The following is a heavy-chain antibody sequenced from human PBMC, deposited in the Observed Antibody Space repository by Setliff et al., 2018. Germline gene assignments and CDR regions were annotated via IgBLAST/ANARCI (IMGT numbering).Heavy chain of an antibody. D-gene: IGHD3-3*01. CDR2: IYWDGLTT. CDR1: NFKGHG. V-gene: IGHV3-20*01. Sequence: GGSLRLSCADSNFKGHGINWVRQVPGKGLEWGATIYWDGLTTAYRGSVRGRFTISRDNAKNSRYLQTNSLRGEDTALYHCTLFGDRETVDMWGQETMVTVSS. J-gene: IGHJ3*02. CDR3: TLFGDRETVDM.